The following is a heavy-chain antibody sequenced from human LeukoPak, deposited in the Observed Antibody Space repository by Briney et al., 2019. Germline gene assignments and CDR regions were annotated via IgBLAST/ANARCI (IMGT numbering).Heavy chain of an antibody. V-gene: IGHV3-30-3*01. D-gene: IGHD3-3*01. J-gene: IGHJ4*02. CDR3: ARDSTDYDFWSGYLPED. Sequence: GGSLRLSCAASGFTFSSYAMHWVRQAPGKGLEWVAVISYDGSNKYYADSVKGRFTISRDNSKNTLYLQMNSLRAEDTAVYYCARDSTDYDFWSGYLPEDWGQGTLVTVSS. CDR1: GFTFSSYA. CDR2: ISYDGSNK.